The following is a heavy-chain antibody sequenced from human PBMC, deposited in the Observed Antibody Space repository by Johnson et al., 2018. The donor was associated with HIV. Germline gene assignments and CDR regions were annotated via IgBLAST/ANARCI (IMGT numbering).Heavy chain of an antibody. CDR1: RFSFSSYW. CDR3: ARDDDYSKVRAFDI. D-gene: IGHD4-11*01. V-gene: IGHV3-7*01. J-gene: IGHJ3*02. CDR2: INRDGSEK. Sequence: VQLVESGGGLVQPGGSLRLSCAASRFSFSSYWMSWVRQAPGKGLEWVANINRDGSEKYYVDSVKGRFTISRDNTNNSLYLQMYRLRAEDTAVYYCARDDDYSKVRAFDIWGQGTMVIVSP.